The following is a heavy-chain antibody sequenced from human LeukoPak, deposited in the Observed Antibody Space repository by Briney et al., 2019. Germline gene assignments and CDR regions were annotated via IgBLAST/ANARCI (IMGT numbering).Heavy chain of an antibody. CDR3: ARDLRRRVTAIGYGPREYYYYMDV. D-gene: IGHD2-21*02. CDR2: MYTSGST. V-gene: IGHV4-4*07. J-gene: IGHJ6*03. CDR1: GYSISSGYY. Sequence: SETLSLTCTVSGYSISSGYYWGWIRQPAVKGLEWIGRMYTSGSTKYNPSLKSRVTMSVDTSKNQFSLKLSSVTAADTAVYYCARDLRRRVTAIGYGPREYYYYMDVWGKGTTVTISS.